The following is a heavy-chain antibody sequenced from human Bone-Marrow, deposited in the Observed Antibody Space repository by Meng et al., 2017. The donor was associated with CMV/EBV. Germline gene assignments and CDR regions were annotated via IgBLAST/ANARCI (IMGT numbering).Heavy chain of an antibody. CDR1: GYTFTSYY. V-gene: IGHV1-46*01. J-gene: IGHJ5*02. Sequence: ASVKVSCKASGYTFTSYYMHWVRQAPGQGLEWMGISKPSGGSTSYAQKFQGRVTMTRDTSTSTVYMELSSLRSEDRAVYYCARDPNDYGEYSWFDPWGQGTLVTVSS. D-gene: IGHD4-17*01. CDR3: ARDPNDYGEYSWFDP. CDR2: SKPSGGST.